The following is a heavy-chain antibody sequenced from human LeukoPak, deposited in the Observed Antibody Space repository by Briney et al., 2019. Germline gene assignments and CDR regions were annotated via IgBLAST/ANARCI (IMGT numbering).Heavy chain of an antibody. CDR3: ATYLITMVRGVISPPFDY. D-gene: IGHD3-10*01. CDR2: FDPEDGET. CDR1: GYTLTELS. Sequence: ASVKVSCKVSGYTLTELSMHWVRQAAGKGLEWMGGFDPEDGETIYAQKFQGRVTMTEDTSTDTAYMELSSLRSEDTAVYYCATYLITMVRGVISPPFDYWGQGTLVTVSS. J-gene: IGHJ4*02. V-gene: IGHV1-24*01.